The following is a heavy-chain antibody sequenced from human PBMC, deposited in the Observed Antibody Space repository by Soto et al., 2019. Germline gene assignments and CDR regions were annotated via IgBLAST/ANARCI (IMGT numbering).Heavy chain of an antibody. J-gene: IGHJ6*02. Sequence: EVQLVESGGGLVQPGGSLRLSCAASGFTFSNYWMSWVRQAPGKGLEWVGNIKQDGSEKNYVDSVKGRFTISRDNAKNSRFLQMNSLRAEVQAVYYCARIASAGRGWDVWGQGTTVIVS. CDR1: GFTFSNYW. CDR2: IKQDGSEK. D-gene: IGHD6-13*01. CDR3: ARIASAGRGWDV. V-gene: IGHV3-7*01.